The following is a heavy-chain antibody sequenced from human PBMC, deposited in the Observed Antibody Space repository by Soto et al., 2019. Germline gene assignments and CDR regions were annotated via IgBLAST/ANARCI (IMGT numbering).Heavy chain of an antibody. V-gene: IGHV4-31*03. Sequence: PSETLSLTCTVSGGSISSSDYYWSWIRQHPGKGLEWIGYIYHSGSTYYNSSLKSRVNISVDTSKNQFSLKLNSVTAADTAVYYCARASFGGKDWFDPWGQGTLVTVSS. CDR2: IYHSGST. CDR3: ARASFGGKDWFDP. CDR1: GGSISSSDYY. J-gene: IGHJ5*02. D-gene: IGHD3-10*01.